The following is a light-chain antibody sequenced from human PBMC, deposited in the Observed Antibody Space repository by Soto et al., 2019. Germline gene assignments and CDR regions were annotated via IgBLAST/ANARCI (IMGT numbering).Light chain of an antibody. V-gene: IGKV1-5*03. CDR2: KAS. CDR3: QQCYSYPRT. Sequence: IHMTQSPSPLSGSVGDRVTITCRASQTISSWLAWYQQKPGKAPKLLIYKASTLKSGVPSRFSGSGSGTDFTLTISCLQSEDFATYYCQQCYSYPRTFGQGTKVDI. J-gene: IGKJ1*01. CDR1: QTISSW.